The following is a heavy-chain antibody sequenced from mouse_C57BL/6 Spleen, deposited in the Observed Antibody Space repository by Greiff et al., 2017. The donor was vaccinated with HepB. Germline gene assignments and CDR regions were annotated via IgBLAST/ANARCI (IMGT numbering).Heavy chain of an antibody. Sequence: VKLQQPGAELVKPGASVKLSCKASGYTFTSYWMHWVKQRPGRGLEWIRRIDPNSGGTKYNEKFKSKATLTVDKPSSTAYMQLSSLTSEDSAVYYCARCEGIYYDYDEAWFAYWGQGTLVTVSA. D-gene: IGHD2-4*01. CDR2: IDPNSGGT. CDR3: ARCEGIYYDYDEAWFAY. J-gene: IGHJ3*01. V-gene: IGHV1-72*01. CDR1: GYTFTSYW.